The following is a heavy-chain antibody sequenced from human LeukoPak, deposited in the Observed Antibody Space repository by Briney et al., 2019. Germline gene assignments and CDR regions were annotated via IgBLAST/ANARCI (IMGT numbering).Heavy chain of an antibody. CDR3: ARATYSTSWYTVYGMDV. D-gene: IGHD6-13*01. CDR1: GASIISGGYY. CDR2: IFYSGST. J-gene: IGHJ6*02. Sequence: TTSETLSLTCTVSGASIISGGYYWSWIRQHPGKGLEWIGYIFYSGSTSYNPSLKSRLTISLDTSKNQFSLKLSSVTAADTAVYYCARATYSTSWYTVYGMDVWGQGTTVTVSS. V-gene: IGHV4-31*03.